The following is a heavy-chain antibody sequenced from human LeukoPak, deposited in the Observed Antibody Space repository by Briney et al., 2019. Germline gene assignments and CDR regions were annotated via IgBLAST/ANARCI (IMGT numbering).Heavy chain of an antibody. V-gene: IGHV4-59*01. Sequence: SETLSLTCTVSGGSISSYYWSWIRQPPGKGLEWIGDIYYSGSTNYNPSLKSRVTISVDTSKNQFSLKLSSVTAADTAVYYCARDSGSSSWYAVRGFDYWGQGTLVTVSS. CDR3: ARDSGSSSWYAVRGFDY. D-gene: IGHD6-13*01. J-gene: IGHJ4*02. CDR1: GGSISSYY. CDR2: IYYSGST.